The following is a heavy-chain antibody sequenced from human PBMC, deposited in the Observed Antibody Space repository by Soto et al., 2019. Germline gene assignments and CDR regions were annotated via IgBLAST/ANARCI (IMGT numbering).Heavy chain of an antibody. D-gene: IGHD3-10*01. J-gene: IGHJ4*02. V-gene: IGHV1-3*01. Sequence: ASVKVSCKASGYTFTSYAMHWVRQAPGQRLEWMGWINAGNGNTKCSQKFQGRVTITRDTSASTAYMELSSLRSEDTAVYYCARNPLYGSGSYKFDYWGQGTLVTVSS. CDR1: GYTFTSYA. CDR3: ARNPLYGSGSYKFDY. CDR2: INAGNGNT.